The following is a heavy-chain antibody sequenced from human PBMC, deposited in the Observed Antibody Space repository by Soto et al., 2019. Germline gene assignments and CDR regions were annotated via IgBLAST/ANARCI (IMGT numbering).Heavy chain of an antibody. V-gene: IGHV3-48*02. CDR2: ISSSSSTI. J-gene: IGHJ5*02. CDR3: ARDLYGSYCNYNWFDP. Sequence: PGGSLRLSCAASGFTFSSYSMNWVRQAPGKGLEWVSYISSSSSTIYYADSVKGRFTISRDNAKNSLYLQMNSLRDEDTAVYYCARDLYGSYCNYNWFDPWGQGTLVTVSS. D-gene: IGHD1-26*01. CDR1: GFTFSSYS.